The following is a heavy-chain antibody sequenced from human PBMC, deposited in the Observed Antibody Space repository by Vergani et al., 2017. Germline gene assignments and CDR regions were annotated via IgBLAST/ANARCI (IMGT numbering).Heavy chain of an antibody. V-gene: IGHV4-39*01. CDR3: ARHYYDSSGYYSFDYFDY. CDR1: GGSISSSSYY. Sequence: QLQLQESGPGLVKPSETLSLTCTVSGGSISSSSYYWGWIRQPPGKGLEWIGSIYYSGSTYYNPSLKSRVTISVDPSKKQFSLKLSSVTAADTAVYYCARHYYDSSGYYSFDYFDYWGQGTLVTVSS. CDR2: IYYSGST. J-gene: IGHJ4*02. D-gene: IGHD3-22*01.